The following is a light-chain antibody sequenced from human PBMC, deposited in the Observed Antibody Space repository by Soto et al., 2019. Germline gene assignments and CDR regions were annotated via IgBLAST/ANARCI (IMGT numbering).Light chain of an antibody. V-gene: IGLV2-8*01. CDR1: SSDVGGYKY. Sequence: QSALTQPPSASGSPGQSVTISCTGTSSDVGGYKYVSWYQQHPGKAPKLMIYEVSKRPSGVPDRFSGSKSGNTAALTVSGLQADYEAHYSCSSYAGSNNLVFGGGTKLTVL. CDR3: SSYAGSNNLV. J-gene: IGLJ3*02. CDR2: EVS.